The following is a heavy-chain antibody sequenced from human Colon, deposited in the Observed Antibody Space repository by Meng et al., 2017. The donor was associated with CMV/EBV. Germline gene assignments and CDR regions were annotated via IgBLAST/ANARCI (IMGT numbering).Heavy chain of an antibody. CDR2: ISTSSDI. CDR3: ARVYGDYCDY. CDR1: GFAFNSYS. V-gene: IGHV3-21*01. Sequence: GGSLRLSCAASGFAFNSYSMNWVRQAPGRGLEWVSSISTSSDIYYGDSMKGRITISRDNAKNSLYLQMNSLRAEDTAVYYCARVYGDYCDYWGQGTLVTVSS. J-gene: IGHJ4*02. D-gene: IGHD4-17*01.